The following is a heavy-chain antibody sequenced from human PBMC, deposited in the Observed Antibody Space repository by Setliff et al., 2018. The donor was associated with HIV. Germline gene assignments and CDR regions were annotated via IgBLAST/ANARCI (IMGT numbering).Heavy chain of an antibody. V-gene: IGHV1-69*10. D-gene: IGHD5-18*01. CDR1: GGTFSSYA. CDR3: ARVPRQLLKGAAAYFDY. J-gene: IGHJ4*02. Sequence: SVKVSCKASGGTFSSYAINWVRQAPGQGLEWMGGIIPILGIANYAQKFQGRVTITADKSTSTAYMELSSLRSEDTAVYYCARVPRQLLKGAAAYFDYWGQGTL. CDR2: IIPILGIA.